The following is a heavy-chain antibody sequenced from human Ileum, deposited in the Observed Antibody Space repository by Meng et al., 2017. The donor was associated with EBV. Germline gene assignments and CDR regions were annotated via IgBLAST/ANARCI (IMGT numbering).Heavy chain of an antibody. D-gene: IGHD3-10*01. CDR3: ATDYPFGSGYKS. V-gene: IGHV3-15*01. Sequence: EVQLVESGGGLVKPGXARRLIGEVSGFTFTDAWMSWVRQAPGKGLEWVGRIKSEPAGGTTDYAAPVKGRFTISRDESEDTLYLQMNSLKTEDTAVYYCATDYPFGSGYKSWGQGTLVTVSS. CDR2: IKSEPAGGTT. CDR1: GFTFTDAW. J-gene: IGHJ5*02.